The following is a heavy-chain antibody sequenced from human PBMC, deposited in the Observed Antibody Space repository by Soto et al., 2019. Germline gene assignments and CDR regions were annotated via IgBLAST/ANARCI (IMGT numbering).Heavy chain of an antibody. CDR3: ARYAACDSVWGNYEENDY. CDR2: IYYSGTT. V-gene: IGHV4-39*01. CDR1: GGSISSNSYY. D-gene: IGHD3-16*01. J-gene: IGHJ4*02. Sequence: SETLSLTCTVSGGSISSNSYYWDWIRQPPGKGLEWIGCIYYSGTTYYNPSLKSRVTISVYTSKNQFSLNLSSVTAADTAVYYCARYAACDSVWGNYEENDYWGQGTLVTVSS.